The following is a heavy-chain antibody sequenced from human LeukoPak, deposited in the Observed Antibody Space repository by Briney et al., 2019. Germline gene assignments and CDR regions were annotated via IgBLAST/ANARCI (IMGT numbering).Heavy chain of an antibody. CDR1: GGSFSGYY. V-gene: IGHV4-34*01. D-gene: IGHD2-21*01. CDR3: ARGLFLWSPWGNYFDY. CDR2: INHSGST. J-gene: IGHJ4*02. Sequence: SETLSLTCAVYGGSFSGYYWSWIRQPPGKGLEWIGEINHSGSTNYNPSLKSRVTISVDTSKNQFSLKLSSVTAADTAVYYCARGLFLWSPWGNYFDYWGQGTLVTVSS.